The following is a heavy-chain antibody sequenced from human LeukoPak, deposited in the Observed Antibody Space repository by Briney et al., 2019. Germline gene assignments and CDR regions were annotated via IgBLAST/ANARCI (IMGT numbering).Heavy chain of an antibody. V-gene: IGHV4-31*03. J-gene: IGHJ4*02. Sequence: SETLSLTCTVSVGSISSGGYYWSWIPQHPGKGLEWIGYIYYSGSTYYNPSLKSRVTISVDTSKNQFSLKLSSVTAADTAVYYCARDTAVAGTYDYWGQGTLVTVSS. CDR1: VGSISSGGYY. CDR2: IYYSGST. CDR3: ARDTAVAGTYDY. D-gene: IGHD6-19*01.